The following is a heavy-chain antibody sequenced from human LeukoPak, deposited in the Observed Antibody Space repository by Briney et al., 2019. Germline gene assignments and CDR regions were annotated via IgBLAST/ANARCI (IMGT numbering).Heavy chain of an antibody. CDR3: AGYYRGKFDY. D-gene: IGHD3-16*02. CDR1: GFAVSSNY. J-gene: IGHJ4*02. Sequence: GGSLRLSCAASGFAVSSNYMSWVRQAPGKGLEWVSLIYISEITKYTDSVKGRFTISRDNSKNTLYLQMNSLSAEDTAVYYCAGYYRGKFDYWGQGTLVTVSS. CDR2: IYISEIT. V-gene: IGHV3-66*02.